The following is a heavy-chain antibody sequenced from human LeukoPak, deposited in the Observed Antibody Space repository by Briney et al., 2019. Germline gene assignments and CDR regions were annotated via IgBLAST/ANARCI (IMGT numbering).Heavy chain of an antibody. J-gene: IGHJ4*02. D-gene: IGHD3-22*01. CDR1: VYTLTELS. Sequence: ASVKVSCKVSVYTLTELSMHWVRQAPGKGLEWMGGCDPEDGETIYAQKFQGRVTMTEDTSTDTAYMELSSLRSEDTAVYYCATRNFNYYDSSGYFDYWGQGTLVTVSS. CDR2: CDPEDGET. V-gene: IGHV1-24*01. CDR3: ATRNFNYYDSSGYFDY.